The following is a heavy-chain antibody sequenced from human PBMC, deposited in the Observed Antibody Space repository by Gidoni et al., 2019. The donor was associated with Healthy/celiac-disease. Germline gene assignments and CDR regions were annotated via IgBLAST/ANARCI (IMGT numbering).Heavy chain of an antibody. V-gene: IGHV3-49*05. D-gene: IGHD3-10*01. J-gene: IGHJ5*02. CDR3: LRFGELSGYNWFDP. Sequence: EVQLVESGGGLVKPGRSLRLSCTASGFTFGDYAMSWFRQAPGKGLEWVGFIRSKAYGGTTEYAAAVKGRFTISRDDSKSIAYLQMNSLKTEDTAVYYCLRFGELSGYNWFDPWGQGTLVTVSS. CDR1: GFTFGDYA. CDR2: IRSKAYGGTT.